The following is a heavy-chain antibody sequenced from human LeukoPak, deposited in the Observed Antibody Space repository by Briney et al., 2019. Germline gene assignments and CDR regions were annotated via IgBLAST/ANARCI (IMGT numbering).Heavy chain of an antibody. CDR3: ARGFRVAIFDY. CDR2: IYYSGST. J-gene: IGHJ4*02. D-gene: IGHD3-3*01. Sequence: SETLSRTCTVSGGSISSSSYYWGWIRQPPGKGLEWIGSIYYSGSTYYNPSLKSRVTISIDTSKNQFSLKLSSVTAADTAVYYCARGFRVAIFDYWGQETLVTVSS. CDR1: GGSISSSSYY. V-gene: IGHV4-39*07.